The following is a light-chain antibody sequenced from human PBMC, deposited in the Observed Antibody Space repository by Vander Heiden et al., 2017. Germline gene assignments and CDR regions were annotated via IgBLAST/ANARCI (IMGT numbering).Light chain of an antibody. CDR2: DNG. V-gene: IGLV1-40*01. CDR3: QSFDSGLRAVT. CDR1: SPYIGAGSV. Sequence: QPVLTQPPSVSGAPGQTVTISCTGNSPYIGAGSVVQWYQQVAGAAPRLLVYDNGNRPSGVPDRFSGSKSGTSASLAITGLQAEDEADYYCQSFDSGLRAVTFGGGTTLT. J-gene: IGLJ2*01.